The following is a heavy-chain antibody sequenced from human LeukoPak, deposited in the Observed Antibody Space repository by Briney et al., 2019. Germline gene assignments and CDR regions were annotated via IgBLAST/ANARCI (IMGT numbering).Heavy chain of an antibody. D-gene: IGHD2-15*01. CDR3: ARTVVVANDDYFDY. CDR2: INPSGGST. Sequence: ASVKVSCKASGYTFTSYYMHWVRQAPGQGLEWMGIINPSGGSTSYAQKFQGRVTITADESTSTAYMELSSLRSEDTAVYYCARTVVVANDDYFDYWGQGTLVTVSS. J-gene: IGHJ4*02. CDR1: GYTFTSYY. V-gene: IGHV1-46*01.